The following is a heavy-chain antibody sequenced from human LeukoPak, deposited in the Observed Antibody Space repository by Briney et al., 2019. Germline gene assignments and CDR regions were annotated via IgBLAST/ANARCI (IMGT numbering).Heavy chain of an antibody. Sequence: GGSLRLSCAASGFTFSSYWMHWVRQAPGKGLLWVSRINSDGSVTTYADSVKGRFTISRDSAKNTVYLQMNNLRADDTAVYYCARGRGDSSSWYFDYWGQGTLVTVSS. CDR2: INSDGSVT. D-gene: IGHD6-13*01. CDR3: ARGRGDSSSWYFDY. J-gene: IGHJ4*02. CDR1: GFTFSSYW. V-gene: IGHV3-74*01.